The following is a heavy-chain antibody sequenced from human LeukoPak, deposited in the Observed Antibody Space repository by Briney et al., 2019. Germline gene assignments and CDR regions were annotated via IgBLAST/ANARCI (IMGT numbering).Heavy chain of an antibody. CDR2: INPRGGST. J-gene: IGHJ3*02. CDR3: ARDLYLYYYDSSGYYRGFDI. Sequence: GASVKVSCKASGYTFTSYYMHWVRQAPGQGLEWMGIINPRGGSTTYPQKFQGRLTMTRDMSTSTVYMELSSLRSEDTAIYYCARDLYLYYYDSSGYYRGFDIRGQGTMVTVSS. V-gene: IGHV1-46*01. D-gene: IGHD3-22*01. CDR1: GYTFTSYY.